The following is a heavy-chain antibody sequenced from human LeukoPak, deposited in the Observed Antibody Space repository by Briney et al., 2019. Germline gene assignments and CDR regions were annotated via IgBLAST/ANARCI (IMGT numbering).Heavy chain of an antibody. CDR1: GYTFTSYG. V-gene: IGHV1-18*01. D-gene: IGHD6-13*01. Sequence: ASVKVSCKASGYTFTSYGISWVRQAPGQGLEWMGWISAYNGNTNYAQKLQGRVTMTTDTSTNTAYMELRRLRSDDTAVYLCGXXXXYSSSSWYAFDYWGQGTLVTVSS. CDR2: ISAYNGNT. J-gene: IGHJ4*02. CDR3: GXXXXYSSSSWYAFDY.